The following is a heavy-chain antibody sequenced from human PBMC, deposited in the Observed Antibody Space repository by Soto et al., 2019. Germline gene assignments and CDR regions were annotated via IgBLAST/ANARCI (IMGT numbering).Heavy chain of an antibody. Sequence: QVQLVESGGGVVQPGRSLRLSCAASGFTFSSYGMHWVRQAPGKGLEWVAVIWYDGSNKYYADSVKGRFTISRDNSKNTLYLQMNSLRAEDTAVYYCARDSSSWYFLNFQHWVQGTLVTVSS. CDR2: IWYDGSNK. CDR1: GFTFSSYG. CDR3: ARDSSSWYFLNFQH. D-gene: IGHD6-13*01. V-gene: IGHV3-33*01. J-gene: IGHJ1*01.